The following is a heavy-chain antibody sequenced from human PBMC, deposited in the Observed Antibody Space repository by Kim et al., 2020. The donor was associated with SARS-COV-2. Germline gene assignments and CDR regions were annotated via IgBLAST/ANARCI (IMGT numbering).Heavy chain of an antibody. D-gene: IGHD3-22*01. Sequence: SNAQKFQGRVTMTRDTSTSTVYMELSSLRSEDTAVYYCARGTPVVIQDYWGQGTLVTVSS. J-gene: IGHJ4*02. V-gene: IGHV1-46*01. CDR3: ARGTPVVIQDY.